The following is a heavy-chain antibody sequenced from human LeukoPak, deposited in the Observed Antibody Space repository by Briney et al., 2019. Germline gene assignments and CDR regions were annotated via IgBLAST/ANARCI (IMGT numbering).Heavy chain of an antibody. CDR2: IYYTANT. V-gene: IGHV4-59*01. Sequence: SETLSLTCTVSGGSINSYYWGWIRQPPGKGLEWVGYIYYTANTNSNPSLKSRMTISVDTSRNQLSLKLSSVSAADTAVYYCARGGRAYDSSGYDHRGQGTLVTVSS. J-gene: IGHJ4*02. CDR1: GGSINSYY. CDR3: ARGGRAYDSSGYDH. D-gene: IGHD3-22*01.